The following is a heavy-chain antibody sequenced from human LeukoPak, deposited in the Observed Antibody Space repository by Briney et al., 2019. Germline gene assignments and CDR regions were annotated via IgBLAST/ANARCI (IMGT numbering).Heavy chain of an antibody. D-gene: IGHD3-10*01. Sequence: GGSLRLSCAASGFTFSAHGMHWVRQAPGKGPQWVAVIWYDGTSKYYADSVQGRFSISRDNSKNSLYLQMNSLRAEDTAVYYCVREGLRRGYFDSWGQGTLVSVSS. J-gene: IGHJ4*02. CDR3: VREGLRRGYFDS. CDR1: GFTFSAHG. CDR2: IWYDGTSK. V-gene: IGHV3-33*01.